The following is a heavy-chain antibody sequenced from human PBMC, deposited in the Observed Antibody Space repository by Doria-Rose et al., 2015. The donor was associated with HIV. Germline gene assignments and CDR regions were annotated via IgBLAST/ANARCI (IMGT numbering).Heavy chain of an antibody. D-gene: IGHD6-13*01. CDR2: IFSDDER. V-gene: IGHV2-26*01. CDR1: GVSLSSPGMG. J-gene: IGHJ4*02. CDR3: ARIKSSRWYHKYYFDF. Sequence: QITLKECGPVLVKPTETLTLTCTVSGVSLSSPGMGVSWICQPPGKALEWLANIFSDDERSYKTSLKSRLTISRGTSKSQVVLTMTDMDPVDTATYYCARIKSSRWYHKYYFDFWGQGTLVIVSA.